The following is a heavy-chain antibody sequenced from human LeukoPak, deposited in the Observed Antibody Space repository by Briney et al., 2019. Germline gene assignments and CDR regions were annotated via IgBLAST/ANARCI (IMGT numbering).Heavy chain of an antibody. Sequence: GGSLRLSCAASGFTFSSYSMNWVRQAPGKGLGWVSYISSSGSPIYYADSVEGRFTISRDNAKNSLYLQMNSLRAEDTAVYYCVLRGAVAAADFWGQGTLVTVSS. CDR2: ISSSGSPI. D-gene: IGHD6-19*01. V-gene: IGHV3-48*04. J-gene: IGHJ4*02. CDR1: GFTFSSYS. CDR3: VLRGAVAAADF.